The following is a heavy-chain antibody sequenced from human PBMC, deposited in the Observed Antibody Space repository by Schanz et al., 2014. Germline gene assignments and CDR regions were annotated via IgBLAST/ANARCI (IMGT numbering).Heavy chain of an antibody. CDR2: IKKDGSEK. CDR1: GFTLSNYA. J-gene: IGHJ4*02. V-gene: IGHV3-7*03. D-gene: IGHD3-10*01. Sequence: EVQLVESGGGLVQPGGSLRLSCTASGFTLSNYAMSWVRQAPGKGLEWVANIKKDGSEKYYVDSVEGRFTISRDNSKNTLYLQMNSLRAEDTAVYYCARIGGSVFDYWAQGTLVTVSS. CDR3: ARIGGSVFDY.